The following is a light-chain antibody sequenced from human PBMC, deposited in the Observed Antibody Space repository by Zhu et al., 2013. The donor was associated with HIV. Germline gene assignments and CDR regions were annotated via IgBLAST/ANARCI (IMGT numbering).Light chain of an antibody. CDR1: TIGSKS. CDR3: QVWDSSGDHLV. V-gene: IGLV3-21*04. CDR2: DDD. J-gene: IGLJ3*02. Sequence: SYELTQPPSVSVAPGKTATITCGGNTIGSKSVHWNQQRPGQAPLLVIYDDDGRPSGVPERFSGSNSGNTATLTISTVEVGDEADYYCQVWDSSGDHLVFGGGTKLTVL.